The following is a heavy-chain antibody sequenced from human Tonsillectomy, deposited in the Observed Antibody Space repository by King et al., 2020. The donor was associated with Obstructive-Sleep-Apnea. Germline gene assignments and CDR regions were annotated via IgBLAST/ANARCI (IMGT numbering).Heavy chain of an antibody. J-gene: IGHJ4*02. CDR3: ATTQRGYSYGY. V-gene: IGHV4-34*01. Sequence: VQLQQWGAGLLKPSETLSLTCAVYGGSFSGYYWSWIRQPPGKGLEWIGEINHSGSTNYNPSLKSRVTISVDTSKHQFSRKLSSVPAADTAVGYCATTQRGYSYGYWGQGTLVTVSS. D-gene: IGHD5-18*01. CDR1: GGSFSGYY. CDR2: INHSGST.